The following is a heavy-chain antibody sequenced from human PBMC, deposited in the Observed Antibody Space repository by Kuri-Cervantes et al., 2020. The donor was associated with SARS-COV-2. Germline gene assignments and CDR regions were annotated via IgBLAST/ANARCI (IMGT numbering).Heavy chain of an antibody. D-gene: IGHD3-16*02. CDR2: IYYSGST. Sequence: SETLSLTCTVSGGSISSSSYYWGWIRQPPGKGLEWIGSIYYSGSTYYNPSLKSRVTISVDTSKNQFSLKLSSVTAADTAVYYCASRNDMITFGGVIVMGFDYWGQGTLVTVSS. V-gene: IGHV4-39*01. CDR1: GGSISSSSYY. J-gene: IGHJ4*02. CDR3: ASRNDMITFGGVIVMGFDY.